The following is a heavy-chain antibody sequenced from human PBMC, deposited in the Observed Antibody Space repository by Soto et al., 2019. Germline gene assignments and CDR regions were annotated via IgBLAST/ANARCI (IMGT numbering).Heavy chain of an antibody. CDR2: INGVNGNT. V-gene: IGHV1-3*01. CDR3: TRGGIVGIGDAFDL. Sequence: QVQLVQSGAEVKRPGASVKVSCKASGYTFSGHALHWVRQAPGQRLEWMGWINGVNGNTKYSQKLQGRVTITRDTSETIGSVELSSLRSEDTAVYFCTRGGIVGIGDAFDLWGQGTLVTVSS. CDR1: GYTFSGHA. D-gene: IGHD1-26*01. J-gene: IGHJ3*01.